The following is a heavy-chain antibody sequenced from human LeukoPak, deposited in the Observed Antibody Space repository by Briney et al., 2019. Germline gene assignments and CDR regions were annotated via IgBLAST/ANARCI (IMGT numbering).Heavy chain of an antibody. CDR3: TRGSQNCASASCYNF. CDR1: GYTFTSYG. Sequence: ASVKVSCKASGYTFTSYGISWVRQAAGQGLEWMGWMNPYSGNTGYAQKFQGRVTMTRSTSISTAYMELGSLTSEDTAVYYCTRGSQNCASASCYNFWGQGTLVTVSS. D-gene: IGHD2-2*02. CDR2: MNPYSGNT. J-gene: IGHJ4*02. V-gene: IGHV1-8*02.